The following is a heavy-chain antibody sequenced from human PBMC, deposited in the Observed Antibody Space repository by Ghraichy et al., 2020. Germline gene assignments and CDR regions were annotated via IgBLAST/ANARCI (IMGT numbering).Heavy chain of an antibody. D-gene: IGHD3-16*01. J-gene: IGHJ4*02. Sequence: GGSLRLSCAASGFTFHNNAMNWVRQAPGKGLEWVSTIGGSGDRIFYADSVKGRFSISRDNSKNTLWLQMNSLRAADTAVYYCARRGVSEWGAFDYWGQGTLVTVSS. V-gene: IGHV3-23*01. CDR1: GFTFHNNA. CDR2: IGGSGDRI. CDR3: ARRGVSEWGAFDY.